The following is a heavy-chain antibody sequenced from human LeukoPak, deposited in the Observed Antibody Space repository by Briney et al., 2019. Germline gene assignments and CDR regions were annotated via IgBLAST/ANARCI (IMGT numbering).Heavy chain of an antibody. Sequence: GASVKVSCKASGGTFSSYAISWVRQAPGQGLEWMGGIIPIFGTANYAQKFQGRVTITADESTSTAYMELSSLRSEDTAVYYCAREAPRLGSSWYYYYGMDVWGQGTTVTVSS. J-gene: IGHJ6*02. CDR3: AREAPRLGSSWYYYYGMDV. CDR1: GGTFSSYA. D-gene: IGHD6-13*01. CDR2: IIPIFGTA. V-gene: IGHV1-69*13.